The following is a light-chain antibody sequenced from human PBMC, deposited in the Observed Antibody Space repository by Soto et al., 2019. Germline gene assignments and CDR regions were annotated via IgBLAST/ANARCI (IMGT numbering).Light chain of an antibody. Sequence: VLTQSPGTLSLSPGERSTLSCRASQRVSSNYLAWYQQKPGQAPRLLISGASSRAAGIPDRFSGSGSETDFTLTISRLEPDDFAMYHCQQYGDSPPTFGQGTKVHI. CDR3: QQYGDSPPT. CDR2: GAS. CDR1: QRVSSNY. J-gene: IGKJ1*01. V-gene: IGKV3-20*01.